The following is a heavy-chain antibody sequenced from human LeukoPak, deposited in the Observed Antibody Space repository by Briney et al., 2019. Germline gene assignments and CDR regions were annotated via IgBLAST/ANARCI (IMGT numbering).Heavy chain of an antibody. V-gene: IGHV4-38-2*02. J-gene: IGHJ3*02. CDR3: ARHQRGNSDAFHI. CDR1: GYSISSGYF. Sequence: SETLSLTCTVSGYSISSGYFWGWIRQPPGKGLEWIASIYHSGSTYYSPSLKSRVTTSVDTSKNQFSLNLSSVTAADTAVYYCARHQRGNSDAFHIWGHGTMVTVSS. D-gene: IGHD4-23*01. CDR2: IYHSGST.